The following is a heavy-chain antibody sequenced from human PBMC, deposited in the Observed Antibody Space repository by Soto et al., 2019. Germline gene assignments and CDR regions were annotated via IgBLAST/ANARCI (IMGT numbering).Heavy chain of an antibody. CDR1: GGTFSSYA. CDR2: IIPIFGTA. Sequence: GASVKVSCKASGGTFSSYAISWVRQAPGQGLEWMGGIIPIFGTANYAQKFQGRVTMTRDTSTSTVYMELSSLRSEDTAVYYCARETDDSSGYYYSRDEVWFDPWGQGTLVPVSS. D-gene: IGHD3-22*01. V-gene: IGHV1-69*05. CDR3: ARETDDSSGYYYSRDEVWFDP. J-gene: IGHJ5*02.